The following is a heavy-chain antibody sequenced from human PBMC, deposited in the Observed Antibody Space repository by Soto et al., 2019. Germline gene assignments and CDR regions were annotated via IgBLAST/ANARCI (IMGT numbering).Heavy chain of an antibody. D-gene: IGHD6-13*01. CDR2: ISAYNGNT. Sequence: ASVKVSCKASGYTFTSYGISWVRQAPGQGLEWMGWISAYNGNTNYAQKLQGRVTMTTDTSTSTAYMELRSLRSDDTAVYYCARDMAAAGLDRTNWFDPWGQGTLVTVSS. V-gene: IGHV1-18*01. CDR1: GYTFTSYG. J-gene: IGHJ5*02. CDR3: ARDMAAAGLDRTNWFDP.